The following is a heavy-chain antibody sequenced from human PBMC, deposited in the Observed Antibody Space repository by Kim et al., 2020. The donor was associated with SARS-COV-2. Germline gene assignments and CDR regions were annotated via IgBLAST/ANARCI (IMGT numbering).Heavy chain of an antibody. CDR3: ARDRLGGSAMDV. J-gene: IGHJ6*02. CDR1: GFPFSPYW. D-gene: IGHD3-10*01. V-gene: IGHV3-7*05. Sequence: GGSLRLSCAASGFPFSPYWMNWFLQAPGKGLEWRFNIKYDGSDKYHVDPVKGSFTVSRDNAKKSLYPHLTSLRAEDTAVYFCARDRLGGSAMDVWGQGTT. CDR2: IKYDGSDK.